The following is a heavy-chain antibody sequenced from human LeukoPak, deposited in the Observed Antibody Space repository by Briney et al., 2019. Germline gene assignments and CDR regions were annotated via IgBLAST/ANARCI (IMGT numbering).Heavy chain of an antibody. J-gene: IGHJ4*02. Sequence: SETLSLTCTVSGGSISSSSYYWGWIRQPPGKGLEWIGSIYYSGSTYYNPSLKSRVTISADTSKNQFSLKLSSVTAADTAVYYCARASVAEFDYWGQGTLVTVSS. CDR2: IYYSGST. V-gene: IGHV4-39*07. CDR3: ARASVAEFDY. CDR1: GGSISSSSYY. D-gene: IGHD3-10*01.